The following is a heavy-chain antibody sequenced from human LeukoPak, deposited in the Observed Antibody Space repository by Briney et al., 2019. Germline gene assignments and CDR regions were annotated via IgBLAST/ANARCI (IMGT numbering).Heavy chain of an antibody. CDR3: AKGRGSYGYPYYFDY. Sequence: SGGSLRLSCAASGFTFSSYAMSWVRQAPGKGLEWVSAISGSGGSTYYADSVKGRFTISRDNSKNTLYLQMNSLRAEDTAVYYCAKGRGSYGYPYYFDYWAREPWSPSPQ. CDR1: GFTFSSYA. D-gene: IGHD5-18*01. V-gene: IGHV3-23*01. J-gene: IGHJ4*02. CDR2: ISGSGGST.